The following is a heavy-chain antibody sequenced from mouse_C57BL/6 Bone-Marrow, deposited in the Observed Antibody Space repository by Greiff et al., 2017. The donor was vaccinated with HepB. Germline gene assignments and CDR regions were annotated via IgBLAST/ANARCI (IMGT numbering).Heavy chain of an antibody. CDR1: GYTFTSYT. Sequence: VQLQQSGAELARPGASVKMSCKASGYTFTSYTMHWVKQRPGQGLEWIGYINPSRGYTKYNQKFKDKATLTADKSSSTAYMQLSSLTSEDSAVYYCAKAYYSNYVAWFAYWGQGTLVTVSA. CDR3: AKAYYSNYVAWFAY. V-gene: IGHV1-4*01. J-gene: IGHJ3*01. D-gene: IGHD2-5*01. CDR2: INPSRGYT.